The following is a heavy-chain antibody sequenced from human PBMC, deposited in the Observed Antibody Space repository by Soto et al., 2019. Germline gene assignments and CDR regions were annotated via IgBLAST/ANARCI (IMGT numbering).Heavy chain of an antibody. D-gene: IGHD6-25*01. V-gene: IGHV4-31*03. J-gene: IGHJ4*02. Sequence: QVQLQESGPGLVKPSQTLSLTCTVSGGSISRGSFYWSWIRHLPGRGLEWIGYIYSTGSTDHNSALKARVTMSVVTSHIQFSLSLTSVTAAAAALYYCAREHRKYNSASDYFDYWGRGTLVTVAS. CDR2: IYSTGST. CDR1: GGSISRGSFY. CDR3: AREHRKYNSASDYFDY.